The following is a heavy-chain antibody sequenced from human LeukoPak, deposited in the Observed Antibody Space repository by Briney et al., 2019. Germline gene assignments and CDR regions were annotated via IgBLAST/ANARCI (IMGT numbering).Heavy chain of an antibody. J-gene: IGHJ4*02. CDR3: ARDLRDRRYYYDSSGYYDY. CDR1: GYTFTGYY. V-gene: IGHV1-2*02. D-gene: IGHD3-22*01. Sequence: ASVKVSCKASGYTFTGYYMHWLRQAPGQGLEWMGWINPHSGGTNYAQKFQSRATMTRDKSISTAYMELSRLRSDDTAVYYCARDLRDRRYYYDSSGYYDYWDQGTLVTVSS. CDR2: INPHSGGT.